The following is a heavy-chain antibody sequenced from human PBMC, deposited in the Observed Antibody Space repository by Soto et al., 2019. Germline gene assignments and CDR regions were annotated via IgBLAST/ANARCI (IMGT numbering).Heavy chain of an antibody. D-gene: IGHD5-18*01. CDR1: GGSISSYY. Sequence: SETLSLTCTVSGGSISSYYWSWIRQPPGKGLGWIGYIYYSGSTNYNPSLKSRVTISVDTSKNQFSLKLGSVTAADTAVYYCACIFSGGYSYAFYYNGMDVWGQGTTVTVSS. CDR3: ACIFSGGYSYAFYYNGMDV. CDR2: IYYSGST. V-gene: IGHV4-59*08. J-gene: IGHJ6*02.